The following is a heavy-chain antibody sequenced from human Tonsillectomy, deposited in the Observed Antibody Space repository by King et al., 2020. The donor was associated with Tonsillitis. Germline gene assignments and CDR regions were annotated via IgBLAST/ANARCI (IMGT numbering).Heavy chain of an antibody. D-gene: IGHD6-19*01. CDR1: GFTFSSYY. CDR2: IGTAGDT. J-gene: IGHJ4*02. Sequence: VQLVESGGGLVQPGGSLRLSCAASGFTFSSYYMHWVRQATGKGLEWVSAIGTAGDTYYPGSVKGRFPISRENAKNSLYLQMNSLIAGDTAVYYCARGITYSSGWYLEGGLDYWGQGTLVTVSS. V-gene: IGHV3-13*04. CDR3: ARGITYSSGWYLEGGLDY.